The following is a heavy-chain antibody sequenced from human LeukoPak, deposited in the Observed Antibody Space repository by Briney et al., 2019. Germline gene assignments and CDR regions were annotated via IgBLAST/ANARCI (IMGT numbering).Heavy chain of an antibody. CDR2: IYYSGST. Sequence: SETLSLTCTVSGGSIGSSYYYWGWIRQPPGRGLEWIGSIYYSGSTYYNPSLKSRVTISEDTSKNQFSLKLNSVTAADTAVYYCARHRIAARGSFDYWGREPWSPSPQ. J-gene: IGHJ4*02. V-gene: IGHV4-39*01. D-gene: IGHD6-6*01. CDR1: GGSIGSSYYY. CDR3: ARHRIAARGSFDY.